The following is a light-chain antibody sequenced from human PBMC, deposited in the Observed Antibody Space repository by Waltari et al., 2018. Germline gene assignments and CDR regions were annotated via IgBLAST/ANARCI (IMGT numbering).Light chain of an antibody. V-gene: IGLV1-44*01. J-gene: IGLJ7*01. CDR1: SSNIGSNT. Sequence: QSVLTPPPSASGTPGQRVTISCSGSSSNIGSNTVHWYQQLPGTAPKLLIYSNNQRPSGVPDRLSGSKSGTSASLAISGLQSEDEADYYWAAWDDSLNGYAVFGGGTQLTV. CDR3: AAWDDSLNGYAV. CDR2: SNN.